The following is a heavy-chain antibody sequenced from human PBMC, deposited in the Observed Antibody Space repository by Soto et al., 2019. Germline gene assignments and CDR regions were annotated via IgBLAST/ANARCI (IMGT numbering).Heavy chain of an antibody. Sequence: EVQLVQSGAEVKKPVESLKISCKGSGYSFTSYWIGWVRQMPGKGLEWMGIIYPGDSDTRYSPSFQGQVTISADKSISTAELQWSSLKASDTAMYYCARRYYDFWSGNAFDYWGQGTLVTVSS. CDR2: IYPGDSDT. J-gene: IGHJ4*02. CDR1: GYSFTSYW. V-gene: IGHV5-51*01. CDR3: ARRYYDFWSGNAFDY. D-gene: IGHD3-3*01.